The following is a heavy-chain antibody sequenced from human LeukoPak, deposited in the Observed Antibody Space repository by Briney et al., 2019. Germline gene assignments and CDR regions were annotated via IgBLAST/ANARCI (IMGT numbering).Heavy chain of an antibody. Sequence: GGSLRLSCAASGCTFSSYSMNWVRQAPGKGLEWVSSISSSSSYIYYADSVKGRFTISRDNAKNSLYLQMNSLRAEDTAVYYCARDQYYYDSSGYYYGYWGQGTLVTVSS. V-gene: IGHV3-21*01. CDR2: ISSSSSYI. J-gene: IGHJ4*02. CDR1: GCTFSSYS. CDR3: ARDQYYYDSSGYYYGY. D-gene: IGHD3-22*01.